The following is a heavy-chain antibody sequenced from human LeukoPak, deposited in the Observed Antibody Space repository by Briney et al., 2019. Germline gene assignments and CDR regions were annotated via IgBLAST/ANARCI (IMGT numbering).Heavy chain of an antibody. V-gene: IGHV4-4*07. J-gene: IGHJ6*02. Sequence: SETLSLTCTVSGGSISSYYWSWIRQPAGKGLEWIGRIYTSGSTNYNPSLKSRVTMSVDTSKNQFSLKLSSVTAADTAVYYCASTRNEAHYYYGMDVWGQGTTVTVSS. D-gene: IGHD1-1*01. CDR3: ASTRNEAHYYYGMDV. CDR2: IYTSGST. CDR1: GGSISSYY.